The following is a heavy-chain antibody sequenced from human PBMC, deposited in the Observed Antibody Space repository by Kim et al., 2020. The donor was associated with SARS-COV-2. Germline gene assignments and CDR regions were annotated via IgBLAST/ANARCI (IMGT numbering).Heavy chain of an antibody. CDR3: TTGPYYYGSGSYRRPFDY. CDR1: GFTFSNAW. Sequence: GGSLRLSCAASGFTFSNAWMSWVRQAPGKGLEWVGRIKSKTDGGTTDYAAPVKGRFTISRDDSKNTLYLQMNSLKTEDTAVYYCTTGPYYYGSGSYRRPFDYWGQGTLVTVSS. V-gene: IGHV3-15*01. J-gene: IGHJ4*02. D-gene: IGHD3-10*01. CDR2: IKSKTDGGTT.